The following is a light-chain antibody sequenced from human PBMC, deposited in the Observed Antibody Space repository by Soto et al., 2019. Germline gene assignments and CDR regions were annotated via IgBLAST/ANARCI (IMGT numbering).Light chain of an antibody. CDR1: SSNIGAGYG. CDR2: GNI. V-gene: IGLV1-40*01. CDR3: QSYDSSLSEGV. Sequence: QSVLTQPPSVSGAPGQRVTLSCTGSSSNIGAGYGVYWYQHLPGTAPKLLIYGNINRPSGVPDRFSGSKSGTSASLAITGLQAEEEADYYCQSYDSSLSEGVFGGGTKLTVL. J-gene: IGLJ2*01.